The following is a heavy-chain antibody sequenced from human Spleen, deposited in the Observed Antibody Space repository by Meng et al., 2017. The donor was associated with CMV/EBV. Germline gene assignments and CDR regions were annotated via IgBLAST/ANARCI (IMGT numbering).Heavy chain of an antibody. Sequence: KASGYNFPTYGIAWVRQAPGQGLEWMAWISAYNGNKNYAQKFQGRITMTTDTRTTTAYMELRNLRSDDTAVYFCAREDAGNGYSPMDFWGQGTLVTVSS. CDR2: ISAYNGNK. CDR1: GYNFPTYG. V-gene: IGHV1-18*01. J-gene: IGHJ4*02. CDR3: AREDAGNGYSPMDF. D-gene: IGHD5-18*01.